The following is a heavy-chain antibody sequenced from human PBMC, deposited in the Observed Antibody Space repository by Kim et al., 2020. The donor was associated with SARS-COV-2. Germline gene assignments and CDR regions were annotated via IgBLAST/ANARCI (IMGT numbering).Heavy chain of an antibody. Sequence: GGSLRLSCAASGFTFGCYWMNWVRQAPGKGLERVATIKQDGSEKTYADSVKGRFTISRDNAQNSLYLQMNSLRAEDTAVYFCARAGYYYVMDVWGQGTTVTVSS. CDR1: GFTFGCYW. J-gene: IGHJ6*02. CDR3: ARAGYYYVMDV. V-gene: IGHV3-7*01. CDR2: IKQDGSEK.